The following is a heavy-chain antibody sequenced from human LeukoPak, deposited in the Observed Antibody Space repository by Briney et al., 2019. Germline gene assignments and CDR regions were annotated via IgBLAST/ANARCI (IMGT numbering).Heavy chain of an antibody. CDR3: AKDAHYYDSSGQFDY. J-gene: IGHJ4*02. CDR2: ISYDGSNK. V-gene: IGHV3-30*18. CDR1: GFTFSSYG. Sequence: GGSLILSCAASGFTFSSYGMHWVRRAPGKGLEWVAVISYDGSNKYYADSVKGRFTISRDNSKNTLYLQMNSLRAEDTAVYYCAKDAHYYDSSGQFDYWGQGTLVTVSS. D-gene: IGHD3-22*01.